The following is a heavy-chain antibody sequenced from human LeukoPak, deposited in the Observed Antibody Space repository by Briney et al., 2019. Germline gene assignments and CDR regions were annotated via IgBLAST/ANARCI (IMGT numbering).Heavy chain of an antibody. CDR2: INHSGST. D-gene: IGHD2-15*01. CDR1: GGSFSGYY. V-gene: IGHV4-34*01. Sequence: PSETLSLTCGVNGGSFSGYYWNWIRQTPGKGLEWIGEINHSGSTNYNPSLKRRVTISVDTSQKQFSLKLSSVTAADTAVYYCARSVEGYCRGGSCYYYSYYMDVWGKGTTVTVSS. CDR3: ARSVEGYCRGGSCYYYSYYMDV. J-gene: IGHJ6*03.